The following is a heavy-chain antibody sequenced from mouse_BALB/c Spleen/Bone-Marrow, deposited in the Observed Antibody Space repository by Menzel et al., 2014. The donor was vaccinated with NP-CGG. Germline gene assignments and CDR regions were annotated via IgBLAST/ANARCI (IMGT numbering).Heavy chain of an antibody. V-gene: IGHV1-15*01. D-gene: IGHD4-1*01. Sequence: VHLVESGAELVRPGASVTLSCKASGYTFXDYEMHWVKQTPVHGLEWIGAIGPETGGTAYNQKFKGKATLTADKSSSTAYMELRSLTSEDSAVYYCTRHWDYAMDYWGQGTSVTVSS. CDR3: TRHWDYAMDY. J-gene: IGHJ4*01. CDR1: GYTFXDYE. CDR2: IGPETGGT.